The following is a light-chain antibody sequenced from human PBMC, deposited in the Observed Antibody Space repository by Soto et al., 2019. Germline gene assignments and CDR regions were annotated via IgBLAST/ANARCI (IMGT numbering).Light chain of an antibody. J-gene: IGKJ1*01. V-gene: IGKV3-20*01. CDR3: QQYRSSPWT. CDR1: QSISSSY. Sequence: EIVLTQSPDTLSLSPGERATLSCRASQSISSSYLAWYQQKPGQAPRLLIYGASSRATGIQDRFSGSGSETDFTLTINRLEPEDFAVSYCQQYRSSPWTFGQGTKVEIK. CDR2: GAS.